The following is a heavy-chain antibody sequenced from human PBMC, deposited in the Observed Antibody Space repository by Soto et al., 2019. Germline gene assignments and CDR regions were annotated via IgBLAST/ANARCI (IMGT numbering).Heavy chain of an antibody. CDR1: GFTFSSYS. CDR2: ISSSSSTI. Sequence: PGGSLRLSCAASGFTFSSYSMNWVRQAPGKGLEWVSYISSSSSTIYYADSVKGRFTISRDNAKNSLYLQMNSLRAEDTAVYYCARDFKGASIAAHPPRTPYYYMDVWGKGTTVTVSS. J-gene: IGHJ6*03. D-gene: IGHD6-6*01. CDR3: ARDFKGASIAAHPPRTPYYYMDV. V-gene: IGHV3-48*01.